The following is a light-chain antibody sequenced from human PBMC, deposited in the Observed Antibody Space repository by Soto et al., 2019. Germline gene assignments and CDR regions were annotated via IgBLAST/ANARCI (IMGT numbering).Light chain of an antibody. J-gene: IGKJ3*01. CDR1: QGISNY. Sequence: DIQMTQSPSSLSASVGDRVTITCRASQGISNYLAWYQQKPGKVPKLLIYAASTSQSGVPSRFSGSGSGTDFTLTISGLQPEDVATYYWQKYNSAPRTFGPGTKVDIK. CDR3: QKYNSAPRT. V-gene: IGKV1-27*01. CDR2: AAS.